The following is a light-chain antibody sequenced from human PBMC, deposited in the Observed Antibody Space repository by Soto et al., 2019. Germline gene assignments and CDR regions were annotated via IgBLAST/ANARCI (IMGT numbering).Light chain of an antibody. Sequence: QSALTQPPSASGSPGQSVAISCTGTSSDVGGYNYVSWYQQHPGKAPKLMNYEVNKRASGVPDRFSGSKAGNTASLTVSGLQAEDEADYYCSEYAVSSNVFGTGTKLTVL. J-gene: IGLJ1*01. CDR2: EVN. CDR3: SEYAVSSNV. CDR1: SSDVGGYNY. V-gene: IGLV2-8*01.